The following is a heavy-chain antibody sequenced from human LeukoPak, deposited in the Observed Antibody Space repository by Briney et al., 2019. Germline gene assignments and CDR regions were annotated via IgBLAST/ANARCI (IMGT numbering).Heavy chain of an antibody. CDR2: IYWNDDK. V-gene: IGHV2-5*01. CDR3: AHFPGWYGDYDIGYAFDI. Sequence: SGPTLVNPTQTLTLTCTFSGFSLSTSGVGVGWIRQPPGKALEWLALIYWNDDKRYSPSLKSRLTITTATSTNQLVLTMTNMDPVDTPTYYCAHFPGWYGDYDIGYAFDIWGQGTMVTVSS. CDR1: GFSLSTSGVG. J-gene: IGHJ3*02. D-gene: IGHD4-17*01.